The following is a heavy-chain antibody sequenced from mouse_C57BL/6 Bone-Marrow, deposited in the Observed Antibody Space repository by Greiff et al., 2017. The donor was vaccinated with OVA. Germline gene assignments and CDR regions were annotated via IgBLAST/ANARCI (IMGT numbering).Heavy chain of an antibody. V-gene: IGHV1-81*01. CDR1: GYTFTSYG. CDR3: ERCFPYCDV. CDR2: IYPRSGNT. J-gene: IGHJ1*03. Sequence: QVQLKESGAELARPGASVKLSCKASGYTFTSYGISWVKQRTGQGLEWIGEIYPRSGNTYYNEQFKGKATLTADKSSSTAYMELRRLTSEDSAVFLCERCFPYCDVGGTGTTVTVSS.